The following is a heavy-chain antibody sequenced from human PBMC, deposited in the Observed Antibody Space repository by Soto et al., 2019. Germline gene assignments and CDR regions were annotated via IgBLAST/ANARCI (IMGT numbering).Heavy chain of an antibody. D-gene: IGHD1-26*01. V-gene: IGHV3-21*01. CDR3: ARVPNHYSGSYYVGAFDI. J-gene: IGHJ3*02. CDR2: ISSSSSYI. CDR1: GFTFSSYS. Sequence: EVQLVESGGGLVKPGGSLRLSCAASGFTFSSYSMNWVRQAPGKGLEWVSSISSSSSYIYYADSVKGRFTISRDNAKNSLYLQMNSLRAEDTAVYYCARVPNHYSGSYYVGAFDIWGQGTMVTVSS.